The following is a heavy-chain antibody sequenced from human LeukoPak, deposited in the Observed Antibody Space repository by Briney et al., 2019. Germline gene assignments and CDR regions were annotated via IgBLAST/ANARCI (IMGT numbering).Heavy chain of an antibody. V-gene: IGHV3-30*02. CDR3: ARGGCSGGSCYDY. CDR1: GFTFNSYG. D-gene: IGHD2-15*01. J-gene: IGHJ4*02. Sequence: PGGSLRLSCAASGFTFNSYGMHWVRQAPAKGLEKVAFIRYDGSNKYYADSVKGRFTISRDNAKNSLYLQMNSLRAEDTAVYYCARGGCSGGSCYDYWGQGTLVTVSS. CDR2: IRYDGSNK.